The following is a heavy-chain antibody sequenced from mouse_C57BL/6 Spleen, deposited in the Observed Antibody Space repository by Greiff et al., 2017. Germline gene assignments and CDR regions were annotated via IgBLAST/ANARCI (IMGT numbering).Heavy chain of an antibody. CDR1: GYTFTDYY. CDR3: ARYYYGSGYWFAY. V-gene: IGHV1-26*01. D-gene: IGHD1-1*01. Sequence: VQLQQPGPELVKPGASVKISCKASGYTFTDYYMNWVKQSPGKSLEWIGDINPNNGGTSYNQKFKGKATLTVDKSSSTAYMELRSLTSEDSAVYYCARYYYGSGYWFAYWGQGTLVTVSA. CDR2: INPNNGGT. J-gene: IGHJ3*01.